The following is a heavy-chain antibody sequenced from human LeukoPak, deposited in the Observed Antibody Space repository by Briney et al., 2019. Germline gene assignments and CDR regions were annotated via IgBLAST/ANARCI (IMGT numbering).Heavy chain of an antibody. V-gene: IGHV3-21*01. CDR3: ARVYDVLTGGFDY. J-gene: IGHJ4*02. CDR1: GFTFRRYD. D-gene: IGHD3-9*01. CDR2: ISSSSISI. Sequence: GGSLSLSCAASGFTFRRYDMNWVRQAPGKGLEWVSSISSSSISINYADSVRDRFTISRDNARELLYLQMHNLRSEDTAVYYCARVYDVLTGGFDYWGQGVLVTVSS.